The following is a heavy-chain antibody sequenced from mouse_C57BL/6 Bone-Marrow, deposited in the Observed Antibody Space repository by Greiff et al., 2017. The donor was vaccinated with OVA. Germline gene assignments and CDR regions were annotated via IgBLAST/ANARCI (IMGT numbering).Heavy chain of an antibody. J-gene: IGHJ4*01. D-gene: IGHD2-2*01. Sequence: VQLQESGAELVRPGASVTLSCKASGYTFTDYEMHWVKQTPVHGLEWIGAIDPETGGTAYNQKFKGKAILTADKSSSTAYMELRSLTSEDSAVYYCTKIYYGYDGGYYYAMDYWGQGTSVTVSS. CDR3: TKIYYGYDGGYYYAMDY. CDR1: GYTFTDYE. CDR2: IDPETGGT. V-gene: IGHV1-15*01.